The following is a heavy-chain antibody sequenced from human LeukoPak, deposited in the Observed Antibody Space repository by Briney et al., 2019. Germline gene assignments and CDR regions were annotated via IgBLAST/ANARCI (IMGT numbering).Heavy chain of an antibody. CDR3: ARLYSGYEYQAALFDY. Sequence: PSETLSLTCTVSGGSISSSSYYWGWIRQPPGKGLEWIGEINHSGSTNYNPSLKSRVTISVDTSKNQFSLKLSSVTATDTAVYYCARLYSGYEYQAALFDYWGQGTLVTVSS. J-gene: IGHJ4*02. CDR1: GGSISSSSYY. D-gene: IGHD5-12*01. V-gene: IGHV4-39*07. CDR2: INHSGST.